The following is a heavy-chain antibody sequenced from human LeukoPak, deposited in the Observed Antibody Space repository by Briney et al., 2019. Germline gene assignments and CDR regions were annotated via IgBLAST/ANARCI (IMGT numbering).Heavy chain of an antibody. CDR1: GFTFSDYA. CDR3: ARGGMYDSYYFFYMDV. J-gene: IGHJ6*03. V-gene: IGHV3-30*01. CDR2: ISYDGYNK. D-gene: IGHD3-22*01. Sequence: PGTSLRLSCAASGFTFSDYAVHWVRQAPGKGLQWVAAISYDGYNKYYADSLKGRFTISRENSKNTLWLQMNSLRAEDTAVYYCARGGMYDSYYFFYMDVWGKGTTVTVSS.